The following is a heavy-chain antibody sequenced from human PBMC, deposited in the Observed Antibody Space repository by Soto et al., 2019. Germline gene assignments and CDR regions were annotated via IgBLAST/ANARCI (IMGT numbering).Heavy chain of an antibody. D-gene: IGHD6-13*01. J-gene: IGHJ6*02. CDR2: IYPGDSDT. V-gene: IGHV5-51*01. CDR3: ARTSVAGKDYSGMDI. Sequence: GESLKISCKGSGYSFTSYWIGWVRQMPGKGLEWMGIIYPGDSDTRYSPSFQGQVTISADKSISTAYLQWSSLKASDTAMYYCARTSVAGKDYSGMDIWGQGATVTVSS. CDR1: GYSFTSYW.